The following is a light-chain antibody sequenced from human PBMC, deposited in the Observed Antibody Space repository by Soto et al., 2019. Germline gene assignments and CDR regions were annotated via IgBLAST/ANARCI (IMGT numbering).Light chain of an antibody. Sequence: EIVLTQSPGTLSLSPGERATLSCRASHTISSSYLAWYQQKPGQAPRLLMYGISRRATGIPDRFSGSGSGTDVTLTITRLEPEDFAVYYCKQYVTSSHRTFGQGSKVDIX. J-gene: IGKJ1*01. CDR2: GIS. V-gene: IGKV3-20*01. CDR1: HTISSSY. CDR3: KQYVTSSHRT.